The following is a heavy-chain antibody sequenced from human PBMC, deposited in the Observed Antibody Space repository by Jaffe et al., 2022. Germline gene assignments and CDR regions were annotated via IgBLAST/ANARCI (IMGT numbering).Heavy chain of an antibody. CDR3: TTGQFEDYYGSGSYSLGFDY. D-gene: IGHD3-10*01. CDR2: IKSKTDGGTT. CDR1: GFTFSNAW. V-gene: IGHV3-15*01. J-gene: IGHJ4*02. Sequence: EVQLVESGGGLVKPGGSLRLSCAASGFTFSNAWMSWVRQAPGKGLEWVGRIKSKTDGGTTDYAAPVKGRFTISRDDSKNTLYLQMNSLKTEDTAVYYCTTGQFEDYYGSGSYSLGFDYWGQGTLVTVSS.